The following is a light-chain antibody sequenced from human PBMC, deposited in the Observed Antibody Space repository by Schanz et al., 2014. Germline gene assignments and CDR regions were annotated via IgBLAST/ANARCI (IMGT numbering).Light chain of an antibody. CDR3: SSYTSTNTGV. J-gene: IGLJ3*02. CDR1: SSDVGGYNY. CDR2: DVS. Sequence: QSALTQPASVSGSPGQSITISCTGTSSDVGGYNYVSWYQQHPGKAPKLMIYDVSNRPSGVPDRFSGSKSGNTASLTNSGVQAEDEADYCCSSYTSTNTGVFGGGTKLTV. V-gene: IGLV2-14*01.